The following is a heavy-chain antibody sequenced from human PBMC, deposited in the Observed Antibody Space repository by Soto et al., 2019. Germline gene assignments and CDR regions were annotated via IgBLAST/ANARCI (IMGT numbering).Heavy chain of an antibody. CDR3: ARDFYGGYTYAPGDY. Sequence: EVQLVESGGGLVQPGGSLRLSCAASGFMFSAYWMSWVRQAPGKGLEWVANIHGDGGKIYYVDSVKGRFTISRDNAKRSLYLQMNILRAEDTAVYYCARDFYGGYTYAPGDYWGQGALVAVSS. CDR1: GFMFSAYW. CDR2: IHGDGGKI. V-gene: IGHV3-7*01. J-gene: IGHJ4*02. D-gene: IGHD5-18*01.